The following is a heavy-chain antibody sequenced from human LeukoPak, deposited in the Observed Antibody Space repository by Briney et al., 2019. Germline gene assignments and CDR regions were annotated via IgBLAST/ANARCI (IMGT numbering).Heavy chain of an antibody. CDR3: ARGSDGYRFDP. V-gene: IGHV4-59*01. CDR1: DGSMTNYH. Sequence: PSETLSLTCTVSDGSMTNYHWTWIRQSPGKAPEYIGYIYNIETTNYNPSLKSQVTVSVHMSKKQFSLRLNSVTAADTAVYYCARGSDGYRFDPWGQGILVTVSS. D-gene: IGHD5-18*01. J-gene: IGHJ5*02. CDR2: IYNIETT.